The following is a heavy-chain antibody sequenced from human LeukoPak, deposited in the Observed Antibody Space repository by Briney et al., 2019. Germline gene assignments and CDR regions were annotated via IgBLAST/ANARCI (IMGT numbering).Heavy chain of an antibody. CDR2: IIPIFGTA. CDR1: GGAFSSYA. J-gene: IGHJ6*03. V-gene: IGHV1-69*01. Sequence: SSVKVSYKASGGAFSSYAISWVRQAPGQGLEWMEGIIPIFGTANYAQKFQGRVTITADESTSTAYMELSSLRSEDTAVYYCARSSRYCSSTSCYDSYYYYYMDVWGKGTTVTVSS. D-gene: IGHD2-2*01. CDR3: ARSSRYCSSTSCYDSYYYYYMDV.